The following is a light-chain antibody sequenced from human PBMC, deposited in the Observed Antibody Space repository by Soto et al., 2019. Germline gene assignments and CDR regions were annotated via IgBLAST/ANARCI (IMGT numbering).Light chain of an antibody. V-gene: IGKV1-17*01. CDR2: AAS. CDR3: QQLNFFPIT. Sequence: DIQMTQSPSSLSASVGDRVSITCRASQSISTHLSWYQQKPGRAPKLLIYAASTLQSGVPSRFSGSGSGTEFTLTITSLQPEDFATYYCQQLNFFPITFGQGTRLEIK. CDR1: QSISTH. J-gene: IGKJ5*01.